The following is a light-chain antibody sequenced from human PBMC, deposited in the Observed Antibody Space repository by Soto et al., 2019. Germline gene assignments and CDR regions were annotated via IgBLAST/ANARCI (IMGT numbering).Light chain of an antibody. Sequence: EIVMTQSPATLSVSRGERATLSVRASQSVSSNLAWYQQKPGQAPRLLIYGASTRATGIPARFSGSGSGTDFTLTISSLEPEDFAVYYCQQRSNWITFGQGTRLEIK. CDR3: QQRSNWIT. CDR2: GAS. CDR1: QSVSSN. J-gene: IGKJ5*01. V-gene: IGKV3-15*01.